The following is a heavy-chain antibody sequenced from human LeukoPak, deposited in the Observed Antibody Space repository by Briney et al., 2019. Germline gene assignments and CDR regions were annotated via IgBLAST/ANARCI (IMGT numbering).Heavy chain of an antibody. CDR2: IGTSSTTI. D-gene: IGHD6-25*01. J-gene: IGHJ6*03. Sequence: PGGSLRLSCAASRFIFSSYAMNWVRQPPGKGLEWVSNIGTSSTTIYYADSVKGRFTISRDNAKNSLYLQMDSLRADDTAVYYCARFAAGGSYYYYMDVWGKGTTVTVSS. CDR3: ARFAAGGSYYYYMDV. CDR1: RFIFSSYA. V-gene: IGHV3-48*01.